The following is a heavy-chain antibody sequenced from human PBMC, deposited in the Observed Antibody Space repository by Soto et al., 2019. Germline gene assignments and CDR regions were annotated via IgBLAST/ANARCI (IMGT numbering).Heavy chain of an antibody. Sequence: QVQLVQSGAEVKKPGSSVKVSCKASGGTFSSYSINWVRQAPGQGLEWMGEIIPIFGTANYAQKFQGRVTITADESTSTAYMELSSLRSEDKAVYYCARAGGRHSGGIDYWGPGTLVTVSS. CDR1: GGTFSSYS. CDR2: IIPIFGTA. V-gene: IGHV1-69*01. CDR3: ARAGGRHSGGIDY. J-gene: IGHJ4*02. D-gene: IGHD2-8*02.